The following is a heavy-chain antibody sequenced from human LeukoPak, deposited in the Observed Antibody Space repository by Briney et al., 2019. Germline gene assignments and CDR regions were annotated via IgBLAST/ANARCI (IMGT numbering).Heavy chain of an antibody. CDR2: IYSGGST. V-gene: IGHV3-66*01. Sequence: PGGSLRLSCAASGFTVSSNYMSWVRQAPGKGLEWVSVIYSGGSTYYADSVKGRFTISRDNSKNTLYLQMNSLRAEDTAVYYCARGVVGATPGYFDYWGQGTLVTVSS. J-gene: IGHJ4*02. D-gene: IGHD1-26*01. CDR3: ARGVVGATPGYFDY. CDR1: GFTVSSNY.